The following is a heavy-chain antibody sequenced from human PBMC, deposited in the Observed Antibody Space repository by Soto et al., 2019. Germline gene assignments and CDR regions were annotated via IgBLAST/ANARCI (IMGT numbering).Heavy chain of an antibody. V-gene: IGHV1-18*01. D-gene: IGHD1-26*01. Sequence: QVQLVQSGAEVKKPGASVKVSCKTSGYTFTSYHISWVRQAPGQGLEWMGWISAYNTNTNYAQKFQGRVTMTTDTLTSTADMELRSLRADDTAAYYWASDTPATDSWGQGTLVTVSS. CDR1: GYTFTSYH. J-gene: IGHJ5*01. CDR2: ISAYNTNT. CDR3: ASDTPATDS.